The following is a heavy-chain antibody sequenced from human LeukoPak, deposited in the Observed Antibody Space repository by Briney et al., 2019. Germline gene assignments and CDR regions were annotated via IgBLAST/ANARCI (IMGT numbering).Heavy chain of an antibody. CDR3: ARELVRNWFDP. V-gene: IGHV1-46*01. CDR2: MNPSGSSK. D-gene: IGHD3-10*01. J-gene: IGHJ5*02. Sequence: ASVNVSCKASGYTFTSYYMHWVRQAPGQGLGWMGIMNPSGSSKSNAQKFQGRVAMTTDTSTSTVYIEMSSLRSEDTTVYYCARELVRNWFDPWGQGTLVTVSS. CDR1: GYTFTSYY.